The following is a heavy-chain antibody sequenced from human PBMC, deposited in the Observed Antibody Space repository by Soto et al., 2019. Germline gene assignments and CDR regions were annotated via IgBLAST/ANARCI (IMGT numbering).Heavy chain of an antibody. Sequence: QVQLVQSGAEVKKPGASVKVSCKASGSPFTSYDITWLGRATGQGLEWMGWMNPNSGNTGYAQKFQGRVTMTRNTSISTAYMELSSLRSEDTAVYYCASLYSGYDFWFDPWGQGTLVTVSS. CDR2: MNPNSGNT. J-gene: IGHJ5*02. CDR3: ASLYSGYDFWFDP. CDR1: GSPFTSYD. V-gene: IGHV1-8*01. D-gene: IGHD5-12*01.